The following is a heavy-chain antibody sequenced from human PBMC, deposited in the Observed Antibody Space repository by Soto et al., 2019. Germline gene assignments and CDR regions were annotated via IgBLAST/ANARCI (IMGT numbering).Heavy chain of an antibody. CDR1: EFTFDDSA. V-gene: IGHV3-9*01. Sequence: GGSLRLSCAASEFTFDDSAMHWVRQAPGKGLEWVSWISWNGGDIFYADSVKGRFTISRDNSKGTLYLQMNSLRADDTAVYFCASTYYSLGWPWGQGTLVTVSS. CDR3: ASTYYSLGWP. J-gene: IGHJ5*02. D-gene: IGHD3-10*01. CDR2: ISWNGGDI.